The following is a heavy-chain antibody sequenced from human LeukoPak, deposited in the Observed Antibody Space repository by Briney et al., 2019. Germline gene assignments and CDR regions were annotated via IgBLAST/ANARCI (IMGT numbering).Heavy chain of an antibody. CDR2: IYTSGST. J-gene: IGHJ4*02. CDR3: ARDQIAVAGTVDY. CDR1: SGSISSYY. D-gene: IGHD6-19*01. Sequence: SETLSLTCTVSSGSISSYYWSWIRQPPGKGLEWIGRIYTSGSTNYNPSLKSRVTISVDTSKNQFSLKLSSVTAADTAVYYCARDQIAVAGTVDYWGQGTLVTVSS. V-gene: IGHV4-4*08.